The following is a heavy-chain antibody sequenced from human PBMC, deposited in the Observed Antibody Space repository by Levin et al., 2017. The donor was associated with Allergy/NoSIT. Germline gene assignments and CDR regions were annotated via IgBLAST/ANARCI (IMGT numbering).Heavy chain of an antibody. D-gene: IGHD3-10*01. CDR2: IIPILGIA. Sequence: SVKVSCKASGGTFSSYTISWVRQAPGQGLEWMGRIIPILGIANYAQKFQGRVTITADKSTSTAYMELSSLRSEDTAVYYCARGRWYYYGSGSYDYWGQGTLVTVSS. J-gene: IGHJ4*02. V-gene: IGHV1-69*02. CDR3: ARGRWYYYGSGSYDY. CDR1: GGTFSSYT.